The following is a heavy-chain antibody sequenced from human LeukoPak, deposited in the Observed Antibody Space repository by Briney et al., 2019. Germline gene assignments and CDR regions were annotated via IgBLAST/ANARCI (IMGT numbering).Heavy chain of an antibody. V-gene: IGHV4-34*01. CDR3: ARGPGVTGTIGFDY. Sequence: NRSETLSLTCAVYGGSFSGYYWSWIRQPPGKGLEWIGEINHSGSTNYHPSLKSRVTISVDTSKNQFSLKLSSVTAADTAVYYCARGPGVTGTIGFDYWGQGTLVTGSS. CDR1: GGSFSGYY. J-gene: IGHJ4*02. CDR2: INHSGST. D-gene: IGHD1-7*01.